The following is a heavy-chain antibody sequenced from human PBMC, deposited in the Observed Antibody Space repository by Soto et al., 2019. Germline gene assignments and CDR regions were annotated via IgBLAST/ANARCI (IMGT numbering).Heavy chain of an antibody. CDR3: ARGAGAAVNDY. V-gene: IGHV3-21*01. CDR1: GFTISSYD. CDR2: ITSSRGYI. J-gene: IGHJ4*02. Sequence: EVQLVESGGGLVKPGGSLRLSCAASGFTISSYDMNWVRQAPGKGLEWVASITSSRGYIYYADSVKGRFNISRNNAKKSLYLQMNSLRAEDTAIYYCARGAGAAVNDYWGQGTLVTVSS. D-gene: IGHD6-13*01.